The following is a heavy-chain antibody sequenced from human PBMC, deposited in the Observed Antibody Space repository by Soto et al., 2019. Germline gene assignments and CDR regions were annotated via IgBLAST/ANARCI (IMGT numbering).Heavy chain of an antibody. D-gene: IGHD7-27*01. CDR3: ARGPNWGYRFDA. V-gene: IGHV1-69*06. CDR2: LIPLFGTT. CDR1: GGTFSGHA. J-gene: IGHJ5*02. Sequence: QVQLVQSGAEVKKPGSSVKVSCEASGGTFSGHAISWVRQAPGQGPEWMGGLIPLFGTTQHAQNFQDRLTIPGDKSTSTAYMELTSLRFEDTAIYYCARGPNWGYRFDAWGQGALVTVSS.